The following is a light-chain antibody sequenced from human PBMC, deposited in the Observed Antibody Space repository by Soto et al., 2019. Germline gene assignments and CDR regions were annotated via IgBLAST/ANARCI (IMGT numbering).Light chain of an antibody. CDR3: MQSLQSLT. CDR1: QSLLYNNTYNY. CDR2: FGS. Sequence: EIVLTHSPGTLSLFPWEIATLSCRTSQSLLYNNTYNYLDWYVQKPGQSPQLLVYFGSNRAPGVPDRFSGSGSGTDFTLKINRVEAEDVGTYYCMQSLQSLTFGQGTRLEIK. V-gene: IGKV2-28*01. J-gene: IGKJ5*01.